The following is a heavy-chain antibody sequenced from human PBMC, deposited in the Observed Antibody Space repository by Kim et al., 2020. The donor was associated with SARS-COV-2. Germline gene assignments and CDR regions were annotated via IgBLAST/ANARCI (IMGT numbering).Heavy chain of an antibody. V-gene: IGHV4-59*13. CDR1: GDSINSYF. Sequence: GSLRLSCTVSGDSINSYFWSWIRQPPGKGLEWIAYVYYSGSTTYNPSLQSRVTISVDTSKNQFSLKLSSVTAADTAVYYCSRLRGRKYYFAMDVWGQGTTVTVSS. J-gene: IGHJ6*02. CDR2: VYYSGST. CDR3: SRLRGRKYYFAMDV. D-gene: IGHD5-12*01.